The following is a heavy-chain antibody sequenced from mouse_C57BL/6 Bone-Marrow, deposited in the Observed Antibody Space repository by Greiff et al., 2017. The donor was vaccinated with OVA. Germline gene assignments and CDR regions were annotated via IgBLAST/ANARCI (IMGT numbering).Heavy chain of an antibody. CDR2: IDPSDSYT. CDR3: ARYDGGSWFAY. Sequence: VQLQQPGAELVMPGASVKLSCKASGYTFTSYWMHWVKQRPGQGLEWIGEIDPSDSYTNYNQKFKGKSTLTVDKSSSTAYMQLSSLTSEDSAVYYCARYDGGSWFAYWGQGTLVTVSA. CDR1: GYTFTSYW. V-gene: IGHV1-69*01. D-gene: IGHD2-3*01. J-gene: IGHJ3*01.